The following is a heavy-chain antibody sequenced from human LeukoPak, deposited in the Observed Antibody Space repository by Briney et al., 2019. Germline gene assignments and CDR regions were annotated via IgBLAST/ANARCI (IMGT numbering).Heavy chain of an antibody. D-gene: IGHD2-15*01. Sequence: GGSLRLSCAASGFTFISYGMHWVRQAPGKGLEWVAFIRYDGSNKYYADSVKGPFTIYRDNSKNTLYLQMNSLRAEDTDVYYCAGNTATSDYWGQGTLVTVSS. CDR1: GFTFISYG. J-gene: IGHJ4*02. CDR2: IRYDGSNK. V-gene: IGHV3-30*02. CDR3: AGNTATSDY.